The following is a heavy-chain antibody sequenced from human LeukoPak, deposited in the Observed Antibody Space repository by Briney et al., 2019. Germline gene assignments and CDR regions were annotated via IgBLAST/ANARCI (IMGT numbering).Heavy chain of an antibody. V-gene: IGHV3-23*01. Sequence: GGSLRLSCAASGFTFSDYAMSWVRQAPGKGLEWVSAISASGGSTYYAGSVKGRFTISRDNAKNSLYLQMNSLRAEDAAVYYCARVAYCGGDCYFDYWGQGTLVTVSS. J-gene: IGHJ4*02. D-gene: IGHD2-21*01. CDR3: ARVAYCGGDCYFDY. CDR1: GFTFSDYA. CDR2: ISASGGST.